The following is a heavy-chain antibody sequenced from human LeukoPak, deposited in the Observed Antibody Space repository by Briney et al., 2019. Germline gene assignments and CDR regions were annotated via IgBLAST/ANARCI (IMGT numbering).Heavy chain of an antibody. CDR2: IRYDGSNK. CDR1: GFTFSSYG. V-gene: IGHV3-30*02. Sequence: GGSLRLSCAASGFTFSSYGMHWVRQAPGKGLEWVAFIRYDGSNKYYADSVKGRFTISRDNSKNTLYLQMNSLRPEDTAVYYCANSHYYDSSAYYAAEYFQHWGQGTLVTVSS. D-gene: IGHD3-22*01. J-gene: IGHJ1*01. CDR3: ANSHYYDSSAYYAAEYFQH.